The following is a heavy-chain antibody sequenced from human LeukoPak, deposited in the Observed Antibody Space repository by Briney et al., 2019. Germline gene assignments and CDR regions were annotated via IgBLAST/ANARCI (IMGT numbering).Heavy chain of an antibody. Sequence: ASVKVSCKASGYTFSSYGISWVRQTPGQGLEWLGYISAYNGNTNYAQKVQGRITMTTDTSTSTAYMEMRSLRSDDTAVYYCARDCSGSSCYWIHWGQGTLVTVSS. CDR3: ARDCSGSSCYWIH. J-gene: IGHJ4*02. V-gene: IGHV1-18*01. CDR2: ISAYNGNT. D-gene: IGHD2-15*01. CDR1: GYTFSSYG.